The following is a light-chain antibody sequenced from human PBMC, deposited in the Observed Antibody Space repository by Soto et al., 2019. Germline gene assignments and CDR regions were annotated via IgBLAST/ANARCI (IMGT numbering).Light chain of an antibody. V-gene: IGLV1-44*01. CDR2: NNN. CDR1: SSNIGSTT. J-gene: IGLJ3*02. Sequence: QSVLTQPPSASGTPGQRVTIACSGSSSNIGSTTVKWYQQLPGTAPKLLIYNNNQRPSGVPDRFSGSKSGTSASLAISGLQSEDEVDYYCAARDDSLNGVVFGAGTKLTV. CDR3: AARDDSLNGVV.